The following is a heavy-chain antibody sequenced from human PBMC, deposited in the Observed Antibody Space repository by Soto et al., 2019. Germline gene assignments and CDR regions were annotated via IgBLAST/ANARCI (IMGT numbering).Heavy chain of an antibody. CDR2: ISGSGGST. CDR3: AKVVLDFWSGPERYYYYGMDV. J-gene: IGHJ6*02. Sequence: GGSLRLSCAASGFTFSSYAMSWVRQAPGKGLEWVSAISGSGGSTYYADSVKGRFTISRDNSKNTLYLQMNSLRAEDTAVYYCAKVVLDFWSGPERYYYYGMDVWGQGTTVTVSS. V-gene: IGHV3-23*01. D-gene: IGHD3-3*01. CDR1: GFTFSSYA.